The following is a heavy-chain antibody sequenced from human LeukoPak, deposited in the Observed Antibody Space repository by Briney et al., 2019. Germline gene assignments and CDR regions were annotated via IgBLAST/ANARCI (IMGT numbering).Heavy chain of an antibody. CDR3: ARVRGYCSSTSCWGYYFDY. V-gene: IGHV3-21*05. J-gene: IGHJ4*02. CDR2: ITTSSSYT. D-gene: IGHD2-2*01. CDR1: GFTFSSYS. Sequence: GGSLRLSCAASGFTFSSYSMNWVRQAPGMGLEWVSYITTSSSYTHYADSVKGRFTISRDDAKNSLSLQMNSLRAEDTAVYYCARVRGYCSSTSCWGYYFDYWGQGTLVTVSS.